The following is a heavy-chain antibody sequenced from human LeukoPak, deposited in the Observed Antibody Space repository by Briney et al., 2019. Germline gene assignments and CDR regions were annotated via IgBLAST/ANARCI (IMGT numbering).Heavy chain of an antibody. Sequence: PGGSLRLSCAASGFTFSSYAMSRVRQAPGKGLEWVSAISGSGGSTYYADSVKGRFTISRDNSKNTLYLQMNSLRAEDTAVYYCAHTYYYDSSGYSSFDYWGQGTLVTVSS. CDR1: GFTFSSYA. V-gene: IGHV3-23*01. CDR2: ISGSGGST. D-gene: IGHD3-22*01. CDR3: AHTYYYDSSGYSSFDY. J-gene: IGHJ4*02.